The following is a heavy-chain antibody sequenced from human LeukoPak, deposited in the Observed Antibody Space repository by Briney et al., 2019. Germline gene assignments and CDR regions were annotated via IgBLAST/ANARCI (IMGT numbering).Heavy chain of an antibody. CDR2: IYYSGST. J-gene: IGHJ4*02. D-gene: IGHD3-22*01. Sequence: SETLSLTCTVSGGSISSSSYYWSWIRQPPGKGLEWIGYIYYSGSTNYNPSLKSRVTISVDTSKNQFSLKLSSVTAADTAVYYCASMKVDYYDSSGYYYGAFDYWGQGTLVTVSS. V-gene: IGHV4-61*05. CDR1: GGSISSSSYY. CDR3: ASMKVDYYDSSGYYYGAFDY.